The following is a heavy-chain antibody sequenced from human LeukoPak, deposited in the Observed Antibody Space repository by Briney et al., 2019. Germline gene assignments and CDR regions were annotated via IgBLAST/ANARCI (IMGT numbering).Heavy chain of an antibody. CDR1: TFTFSDYY. CDR3: ARLSADSGDYYYGMDV. D-gene: IGHD1-26*01. CDR2: ISTGGRNI. J-gene: IGHJ6*02. Sequence: PGGSLRLSCAASTFTFSDYYMSWIRQAPGKGLEWVSWISTGGRNIYHADSVKGRFTISRDNAKNSLYLQMNSLRTEDTAVYYCARLSADSGDYYYGMDVWGQGTTVTVSS. V-gene: IGHV3-11*01.